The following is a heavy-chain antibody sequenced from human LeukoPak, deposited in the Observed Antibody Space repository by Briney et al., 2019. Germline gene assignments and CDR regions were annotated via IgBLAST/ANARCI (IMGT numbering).Heavy chain of an antibody. J-gene: IGHJ6*03. D-gene: IGHD1-26*01. CDR3: ARDFTDSGSSLVHYYYYYMDV. Sequence: SETLSLTCTVYGGSISSHYWSWIRQPAGKGLEWIGRIYTSGSTNYNPSLKSRVTMSVDTSKNQFSLKLSSVTAADTAVYYCARDFTDSGSSLVHYYYYYMDVWGKGTTVTVSS. V-gene: IGHV4-4*07. CDR2: IYTSGST. CDR1: GGSISSHY.